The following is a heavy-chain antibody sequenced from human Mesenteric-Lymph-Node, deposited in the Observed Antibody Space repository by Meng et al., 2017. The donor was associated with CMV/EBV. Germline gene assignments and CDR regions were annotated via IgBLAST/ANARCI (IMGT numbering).Heavy chain of an antibody. J-gene: IGHJ5*02. D-gene: IGHD2/OR15-2a*01. CDR3: ARDNVNPEGFDP. CDR1: VYTFADFY. CDR2: INPNSGVS. Sequence: QVQLVQSRAEVGKPGASVMVSCKASVYTFADFYIHRVRQAPGQGLEWMGRINPNSGVSNSAQNFQGRVTMTRNTSISTAYMELGRLTSDDTAVYYCARDNVNPEGFDPWGQGTLVTVSS. V-gene: IGHV1-2*06.